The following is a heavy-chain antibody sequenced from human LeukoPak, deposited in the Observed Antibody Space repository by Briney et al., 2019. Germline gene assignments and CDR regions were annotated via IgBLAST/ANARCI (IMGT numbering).Heavy chain of an antibody. Sequence: GGSLRLSCAASGFTFSICAMHWVRQAPGKGLEWVAVISYDGSNKYYADSVKGRFTISRDNSKNTLYLQMNSLRAEDTAVYYCARDLEQQLTYFDYWGQGTLVTVSS. J-gene: IGHJ4*02. CDR2: ISYDGSNK. CDR3: ARDLEQQLTYFDY. V-gene: IGHV3-30*01. D-gene: IGHD6-13*01. CDR1: GFTFSICA.